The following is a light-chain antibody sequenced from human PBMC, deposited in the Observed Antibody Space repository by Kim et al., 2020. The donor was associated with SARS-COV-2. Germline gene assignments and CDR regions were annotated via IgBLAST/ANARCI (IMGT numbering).Light chain of an antibody. CDR2: DAS. CDR1: QEIRNY. Sequence: ATVGDKVTITGRARQEIRNYLKWAQQKPGNAPKLLIYDASNLQTGVPPRFSGSGSGTDFTFTISGLQAEDIATYYCQQYDNLPLTFGGGTKVDIK. J-gene: IGKJ4*01. CDR3: QQYDNLPLT. V-gene: IGKV1-33*01.